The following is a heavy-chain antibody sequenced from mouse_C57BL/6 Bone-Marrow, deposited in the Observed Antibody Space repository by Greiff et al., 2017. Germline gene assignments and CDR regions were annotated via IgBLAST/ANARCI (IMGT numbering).Heavy chain of an antibody. Sequence: EVQRVESGGDLVKPGGSLKLSCAASGFTFSSYGMSWFRQTPDKRLEWVATISSGGSYTYYPDSVKGRFNISRDNAKNTLYLQMSSLKSEDTAMYYCARRRIPHWYFDVWGTGTTVTVSS. J-gene: IGHJ1*03. V-gene: IGHV5-6*01. CDR1: GFTFSSYG. CDR3: ARRRIPHWYFDV. CDR2: ISSGGSYT.